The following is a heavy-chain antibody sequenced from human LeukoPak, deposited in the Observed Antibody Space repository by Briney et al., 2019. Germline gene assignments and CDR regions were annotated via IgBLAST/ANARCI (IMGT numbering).Heavy chain of an antibody. CDR3: ARENYDFWSGYHRINWFDP. J-gene: IGHJ5*02. D-gene: IGHD3-3*01. Sequence: SETLSLTCTVSGGSISSYYWSWLRQPAGKGLEWIGRIYTSGSTNYNPSLKSRVTVSVDTSKNQFSLKLSSVTAAGTAVYYCARENYDFWSGYHRINWFDPWGQGTLVTVSS. CDR1: GGSISSYY. V-gene: IGHV4-4*07. CDR2: IYTSGST.